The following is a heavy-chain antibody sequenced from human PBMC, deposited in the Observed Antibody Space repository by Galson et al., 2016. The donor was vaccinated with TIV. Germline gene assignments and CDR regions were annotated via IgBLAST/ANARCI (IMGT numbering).Heavy chain of an antibody. CDR3: AHANLQWLIQAFDF. J-gene: IGHJ4*02. V-gene: IGHV2-5*02. D-gene: IGHD6-19*01. CDR1: GFSLNTRGVG. CDR2: IYWDDDK. Sequence: PALVKPTQTLTLTCTFSGFSLNTRGVGVGWIRQPPGKALEWLALIYWDDDKRYSPSLKNRRTITKDTSKNQVALTMTNMDPVDTATYYCAHANLQWLIQAFDFWGQGTLVTVSS.